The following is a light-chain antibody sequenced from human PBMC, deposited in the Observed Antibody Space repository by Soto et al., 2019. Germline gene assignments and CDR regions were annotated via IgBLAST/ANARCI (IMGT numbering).Light chain of an antibody. J-gene: IGKJ1*01. CDR1: QSVSGY. CDR3: LQHYSWPWT. Sequence: EIVMTQSPGTVSVFPGETVTLSCRASQSVSGYLDWFHQKPGQAPRLVLLRIFSRAIGVPARFSVSGSETECTLTISGLPSEDSGVYYCLQHYSWPWTFGQGTKVEIK. V-gene: IGKV3-15*01. CDR2: RIF.